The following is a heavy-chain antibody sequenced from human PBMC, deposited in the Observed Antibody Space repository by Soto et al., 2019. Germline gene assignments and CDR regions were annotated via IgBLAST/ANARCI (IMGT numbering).Heavy chain of an antibody. V-gene: IGHV4-30-4*01. D-gene: IGHD2-2*01. J-gene: IGHJ6*02. CDR1: GGSISSGEYY. Sequence: SETLSLTCTVSGGSISSGEYYWTWIRQPPGKGLEWIGYIYYSGSTYYNTSLKSRVTISVDTSKNKISLKLSSVTAADTAVNYCARGYCSSTSCYSTYGMDVWGQGTTVTVSS. CDR2: IYYSGST. CDR3: ARGYCSSTSCYSTYGMDV.